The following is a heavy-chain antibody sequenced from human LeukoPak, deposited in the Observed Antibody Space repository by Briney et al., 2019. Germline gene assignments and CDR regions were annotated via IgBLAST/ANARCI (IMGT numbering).Heavy chain of an antibody. CDR3: TRRYCSGGSCYQGFNYYYYYYMDV. CDR2: TKSKTDGGTT. Sequence: GGSLRLSCAASGFTFSNAWMSWGRQAPGKGLEWVGRTKSKTDGGTTDYAAPVKGRFTISRDDSKNTLYLQMNSLKTEDTAVYYCTRRYCSGGSCYQGFNYYYYYYMDVWGKGTTVTVSS. CDR1: GFTFSNAW. D-gene: IGHD2-15*01. V-gene: IGHV3-15*01. J-gene: IGHJ6*03.